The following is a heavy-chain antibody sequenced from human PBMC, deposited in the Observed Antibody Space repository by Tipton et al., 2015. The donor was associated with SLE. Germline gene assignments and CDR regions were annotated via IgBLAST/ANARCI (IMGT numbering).Heavy chain of an antibody. CDR2: IKQDGSEK. V-gene: IGHV3-7*01. J-gene: IGHJ4*02. Sequence: SLRLSCAASGFTFSVYWMSWVRQAPGKGLEWVANIKQDGSEKNYVDSVKGRFTISRDNAKNSLYLQMNSLRAEDTAVYYCATSNFFFAYWGQGTLVTVPS. D-gene: IGHD2/OR15-2a*01. CDR3: ATSNFFFAY. CDR1: GFTFSVYW.